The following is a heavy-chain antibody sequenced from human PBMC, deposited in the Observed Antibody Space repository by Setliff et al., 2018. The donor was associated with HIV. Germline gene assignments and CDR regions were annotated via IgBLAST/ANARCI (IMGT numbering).Heavy chain of an antibody. CDR1: GFTFSSYW. J-gene: IGHJ6*03. D-gene: IGHD4-17*01. CDR3: ARGRSLTTVTTRCYYMDV. V-gene: IGHV3-74*01. CDR2: IETDGTST. Sequence: GGSLRLSCSASGFTFSSYWMHWVRQAPGKGLVWVSRIETDGTSTTYADSVRGRFTISRDNAKNTLYLHMNSLRTEDTAVYYCARGRSLTTVTTRCYYMDVWGKGTTVTVSS.